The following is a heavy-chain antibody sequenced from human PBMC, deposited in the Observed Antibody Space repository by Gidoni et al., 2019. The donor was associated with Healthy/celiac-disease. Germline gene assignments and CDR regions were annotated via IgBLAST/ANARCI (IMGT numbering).Heavy chain of an antibody. V-gene: IGHV1-3*01. CDR2: INAGNGNT. D-gene: IGHD3-10*01. Sequence: QVQLVQSGAEVKKPGASVKVSCKASGYTFTSYAMHWLRQAPGQRLEWMGWINAGNGNTKYSQNFKVRVTITRDTAASTAYMELSSLRSEDTAVYYCARAMVRGTPTWSFDYWGQGTLVTVSS. J-gene: IGHJ4*02. CDR1: GYTFTSYA. CDR3: ARAMVRGTPTWSFDY.